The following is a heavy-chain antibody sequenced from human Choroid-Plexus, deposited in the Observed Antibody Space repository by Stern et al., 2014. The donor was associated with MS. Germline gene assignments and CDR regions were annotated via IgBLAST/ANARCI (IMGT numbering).Heavy chain of an antibody. V-gene: IGHV3-30*18. J-gene: IGHJ4*02. CDR3: AKDRQWSTYFFDY. D-gene: IGHD2-15*01. CDR1: GFTFSNLG. Sequence: QMQLVQSGGGVAQPGRPLILSCAASGFTFSNLGMHWVRQAPGKGLEWVALISYDGSDKYYADSVKGRFTIFRDNSKNTLYMHMNSLRAEDTAVYYCAKDRQWSTYFFDYWGQGSLVTVSS. CDR2: ISYDGSDK.